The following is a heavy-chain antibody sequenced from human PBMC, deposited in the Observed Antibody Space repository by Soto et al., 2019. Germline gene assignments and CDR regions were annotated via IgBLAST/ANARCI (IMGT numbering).Heavy chain of an antibody. CDR2: ISAHSGNT. D-gene: IGHD1-1*01. V-gene: IGHV1-18*01. CDR3: ARGRYGDY. CDR1: GYAFTTYG. J-gene: IGHJ4*02. Sequence: QVHLVQSGAEVKKPGASVKVSCKGSGYAFTTYGITWVRQAPGQGLEWMGWISAHSGNTNYAQKLPSRVTVTRDTSTSTAYMELRSLRSDATAVYYCARGRYGDYWGQGALVTVSS.